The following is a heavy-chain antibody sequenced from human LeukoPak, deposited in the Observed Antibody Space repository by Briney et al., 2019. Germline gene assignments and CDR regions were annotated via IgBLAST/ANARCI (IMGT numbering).Heavy chain of an antibody. J-gene: IGHJ4*02. Sequence: GGSLRLSCAASGFTVSSNYMSWVRQAPGKGLEWVSVIYSGGSTYYADSVKGRFTISRDNSKNTLYLQMNSLRAEDTAVYHCARGEGYSYGFDYWGQGTLVTVSS. CDR1: GFTVSSNY. CDR3: ARGEGYSYGFDY. D-gene: IGHD5-18*01. CDR2: IYSGGST. V-gene: IGHV3-53*01.